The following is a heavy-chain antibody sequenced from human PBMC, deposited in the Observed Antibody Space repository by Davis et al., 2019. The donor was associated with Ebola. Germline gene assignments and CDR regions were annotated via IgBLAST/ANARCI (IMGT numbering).Heavy chain of an antibody. D-gene: IGHD2-15*01. CDR2: ISSHGSTT. V-gene: IGHV3-11*04. CDR3: ARDPAAYIVVVVGATPHFDD. J-gene: IGHJ4*02. Sequence: GESLKISCEGSGFSFSDYYMSWIRQAPGKGLEWVSYISSHGSTTFYADSVKGRFTVSRDNAKKSLYLQMNSLRAEDTAVYYCARDPAAYIVVVVGATPHFDDWGQGALVTVSS. CDR1: GFSFSDYY.